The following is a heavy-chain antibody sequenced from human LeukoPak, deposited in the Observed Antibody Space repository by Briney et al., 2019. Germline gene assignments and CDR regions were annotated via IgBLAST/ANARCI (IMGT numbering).Heavy chain of an antibody. D-gene: IGHD5-12*01. CDR3: ARDRRGGGYDIDY. CDR1: GFTFSSYG. Sequence: PGRSLRLSCAASGFTFSSYGIHWVRQAPGKGLEWVAVISYDGSDKYYSDSVKGRFTISRDSSKNTLDLQMNSLRPEDTAVYHCARDRRGGGYDIDYWGQGTLVTVSS. J-gene: IGHJ4*02. V-gene: IGHV3-30*03. CDR2: ISYDGSDK.